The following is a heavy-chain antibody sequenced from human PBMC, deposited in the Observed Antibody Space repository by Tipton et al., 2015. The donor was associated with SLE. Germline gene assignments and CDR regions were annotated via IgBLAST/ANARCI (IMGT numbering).Heavy chain of an antibody. CDR2: INHSGST. J-gene: IGHJ1*01. V-gene: IGHV4-34*01. CDR1: GGSFSGYY. Sequence: TLSLTCAVYGGSFSGYYWSWIRQPPGKGLEWIGEINHSGSTNYNPSLKSRVTISVDTSKNQFSLKLSSVTAADTAVYYCARGPDTIQGTFQHWGQGTLVTVSP. D-gene: IGHD3-3*01. CDR3: ARGPDTIQGTFQH.